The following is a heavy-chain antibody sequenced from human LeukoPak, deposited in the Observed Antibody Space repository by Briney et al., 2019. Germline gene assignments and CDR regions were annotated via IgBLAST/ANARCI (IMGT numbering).Heavy chain of an antibody. CDR1: GGSISSSSYY. Sequence: SETLSLTCTVSGGSISSSSYYWGWIRQPPGKGLEWIGSIYYSGSTYYNPSLKSRVTISVDTSKNQFSLKLSSVTAADTAVYYCARTLAAAGTNYYYYGMDVWGQGTTVTVSS. D-gene: IGHD6-13*01. J-gene: IGHJ6*02. CDR2: IYYSGST. V-gene: IGHV4-39*01. CDR3: ARTLAAAGTNYYYYGMDV.